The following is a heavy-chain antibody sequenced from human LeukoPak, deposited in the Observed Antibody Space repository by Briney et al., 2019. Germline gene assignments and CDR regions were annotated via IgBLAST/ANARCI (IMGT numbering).Heavy chain of an antibody. J-gene: IGHJ6*02. CDR3: AKTPYAYYYYGLDV. D-gene: IGHD4-17*01. Sequence: GGSLRLSCAASGLTFSNSAMSWVRQAPGKGLEWVSGISGSGGSTYYADSVKGRFTISRDNSKNTLYLQMNSLRAEDTAVYYCAKTPYAYYYYGLDVWGQGTTVTVSS. CDR1: GLTFSNSA. V-gene: IGHV3-23*01. CDR2: ISGSGGST.